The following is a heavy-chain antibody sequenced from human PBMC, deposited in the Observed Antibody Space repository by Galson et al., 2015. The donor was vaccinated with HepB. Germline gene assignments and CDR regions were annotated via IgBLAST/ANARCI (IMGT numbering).Heavy chain of an antibody. V-gene: IGHV1-46*03. Sequence: SVKVSCKASGYTFTSYYMHWVRQAPGQGLEWMGIINPSGGSTSYAQKFQGRVTMTRDTSTSTVYMELSSLRSEDTAVYYCARDRPLYYYDSSGYGDYWGQGTLVTVSS. CDR1: GYTFTSYY. J-gene: IGHJ4*02. D-gene: IGHD3-22*01. CDR3: ARDRPLYYYDSSGYGDY. CDR2: INPSGGST.